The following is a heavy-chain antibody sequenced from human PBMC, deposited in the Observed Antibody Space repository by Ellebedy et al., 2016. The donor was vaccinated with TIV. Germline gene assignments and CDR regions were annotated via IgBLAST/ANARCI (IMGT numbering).Heavy chain of an antibody. CDR2: VSGTGSST. D-gene: IGHD2-2*01. J-gene: IGHJ6*02. CDR3: AKCEGATCLDGMDA. Sequence: GGSLRLSCAASGLAFSIYGMNWVRQAPGRGLEWVSTVSGTGSSTHYADSVKGRFTISRDNSKNTLYLQMNSLRAEDTAVYYCAKCEGATCLDGMDAWGQGTTVTVSS. CDR1: GLAFSIYG. V-gene: IGHV3-23*01.